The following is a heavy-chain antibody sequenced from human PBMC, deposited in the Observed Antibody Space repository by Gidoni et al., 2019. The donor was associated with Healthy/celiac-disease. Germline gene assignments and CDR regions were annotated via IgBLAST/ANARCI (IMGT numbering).Heavy chain of an antibody. Sequence: QVTLRESGPALVKPTQTLTLTCTFSGFSLSTSGMCVSWIRQPPGKALEWLALLDWDDDKYYSTSLKTRLTISKDTSKNQVVLTMTNMDPVDTGTYYCARMCGWYSGSDYWGQGTLVTVSS. CDR2: LDWDDDK. J-gene: IGHJ4*02. CDR3: ARMCGWYSGSDY. V-gene: IGHV2-70*01. D-gene: IGHD6-19*01. CDR1: GFSLSTSGMC.